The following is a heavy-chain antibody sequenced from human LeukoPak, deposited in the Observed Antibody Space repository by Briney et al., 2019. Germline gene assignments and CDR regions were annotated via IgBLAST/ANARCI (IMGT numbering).Heavy chain of an antibody. CDR1: GGSFSGYY. V-gene: IGHV4-34*01. CDR2: INNSGST. Sequence: PSETLSLTCAVYGGSFSGYYWSWIRQPPGKGLEWIGEINNSGSTNYNPSPKSRVTISVDTSKNQFSLKLSSVTAADTAVYYCARGYCSGGSCYFHYYYMDVWGKGTTVTVSS. CDR3: ARGYCSGGSCYFHYYYMDV. J-gene: IGHJ6*03. D-gene: IGHD2-15*01.